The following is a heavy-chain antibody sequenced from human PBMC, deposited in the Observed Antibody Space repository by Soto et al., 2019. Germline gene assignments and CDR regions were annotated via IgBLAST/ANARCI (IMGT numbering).Heavy chain of an antibody. CDR3: ARLTATPIYYYYYYGMDV. D-gene: IGHD6-25*01. CDR1: GGTFSSYA. Sequence: SVKVSCKASGGTFSSYAISWVRQAPGQGLEWMGGIIPIFGTANYAQKFQGRVTITADESTSTAYMELSSLRSEDTAVYYCARLTATPIYYYYYYGMDVWAKGPRSPSP. CDR2: IIPIFGTA. J-gene: IGHJ6*02. V-gene: IGHV1-69*13.